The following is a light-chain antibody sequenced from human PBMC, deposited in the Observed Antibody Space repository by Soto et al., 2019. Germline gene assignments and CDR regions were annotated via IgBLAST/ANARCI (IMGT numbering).Light chain of an antibody. CDR2: RNN. J-gene: IGLJ2*01. V-gene: IGLV1-47*01. Sequence: QSVLTQPPSASGTPGQRVTISCSGSSSNIGSNYVYWYQQLPGTAPKLLIYRNNQRPSGVPDRFSGSKSGTSASLAISGLPSKDEADYYCAAWDDSLRVVFGGGTKLTVL. CDR1: SSNIGSNY. CDR3: AAWDDSLRVV.